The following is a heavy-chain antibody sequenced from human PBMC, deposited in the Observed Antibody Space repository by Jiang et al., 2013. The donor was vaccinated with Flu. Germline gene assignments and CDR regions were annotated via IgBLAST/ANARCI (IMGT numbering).Heavy chain of an antibody. CDR3: ASSWAVAGSLDY. V-gene: IGHV3-30*04. D-gene: IGHD6-19*01. CDR1: FSFSSYA. CDR2: MSSDGREK. Sequence: FSFSSYAMHWVRQAPGKGLEWVAGMSSDGREKYYADSVKGRLTISRDNSKKTLYLLMNTVRPEDTAIYYCASSWAVAGSLDYWGQGVLVTVSS. J-gene: IGHJ4*02.